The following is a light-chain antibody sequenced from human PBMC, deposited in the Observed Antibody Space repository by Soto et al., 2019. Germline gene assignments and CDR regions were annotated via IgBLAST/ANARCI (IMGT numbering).Light chain of an antibody. Sequence: EIVLTQSPGTLSLSPGESATLSCRASQRVASSHIAWYRQKTGQAPWLLIYGASNRTTGIPARFSGSGSGTDFTLIISSREAEDASVDYCQHHGSSPPYTFGQGTKLKIK. CDR3: QHHGSSPPYT. CDR1: QRVASSH. CDR2: GAS. V-gene: IGKV3-20*01. J-gene: IGKJ2*01.